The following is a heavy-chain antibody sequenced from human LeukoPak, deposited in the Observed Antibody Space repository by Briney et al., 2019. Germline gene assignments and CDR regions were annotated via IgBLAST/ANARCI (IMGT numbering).Heavy chain of an antibody. CDR1: GGTFSSYA. Sequence: SVKGSCKASGGTFSSYAISWVRQAPGQGLEWMGGIIPIFGTANYAQKFQGRVTITTDESTSTAYMELSSLTSEDTAIYFCARLGHCGETNCYSDFYYMDVWGKGTTVIVSS. CDR2: IIPIFGTA. J-gene: IGHJ6*03. CDR3: ARLGHCGETNCYSDFYYMDV. V-gene: IGHV1-69*05. D-gene: IGHD2-21*01.